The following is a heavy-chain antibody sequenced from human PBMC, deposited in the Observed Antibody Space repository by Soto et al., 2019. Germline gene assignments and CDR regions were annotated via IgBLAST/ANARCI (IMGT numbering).Heavy chain of an antibody. D-gene: IGHD3-10*01. CDR3: AKQRAGYGSGSDPYYFDF. CDR2: LSGSGGTT. CDR1: GFTFNTYA. J-gene: IGHJ4*02. V-gene: IGHV3-23*01. Sequence: EVQLLESGGGLVQPGGSLRLSCSTSGFTFNTYAMNWVRQAPGKGLECVSALSGSGGTTYYADSVRGRFTISRDNSKNTLFLQMNSLRAEDTALYYCAKQRAGYGSGSDPYYFDFWGQGTLVTVSS.